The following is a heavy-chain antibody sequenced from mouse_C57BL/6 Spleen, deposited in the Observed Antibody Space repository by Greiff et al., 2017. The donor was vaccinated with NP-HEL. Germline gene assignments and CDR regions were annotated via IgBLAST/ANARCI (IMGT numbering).Heavy chain of an antibody. CDR3: ARNDGDWYFDV. J-gene: IGHJ1*03. V-gene: IGHV1-59*01. D-gene: IGHD2-3*01. CDR1: GYTFTSYW. CDR2: IDPSDSYT. Sequence: QVQLQQPGAELVRPGPSVKLSCKASGYTFTSYWMHWVKQRPGQGLEWIGVIDPSDSYTNYNQKFKGKATLTVDTSTSTAYMQLSSLTSEDSAVYYCARNDGDWYFDVWGTGTTVTVSS.